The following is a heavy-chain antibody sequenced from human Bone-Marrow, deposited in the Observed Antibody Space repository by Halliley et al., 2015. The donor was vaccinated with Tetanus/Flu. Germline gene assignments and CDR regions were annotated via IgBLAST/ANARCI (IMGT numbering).Heavy chain of an antibody. V-gene: IGHV4-59*01. CDR1: GASISSYS. D-gene: IGHD4-4*01. CDR2: ISDSGST. CDR3: ASERGNDDFSIWFDS. J-gene: IGHJ5*01. Sequence: TLSLTCTVSGASISSYSWSWIRQPPGKGLEWIGYISDSGSTDYNPSLKSRVTLSVDTSKNQFSLKLRSVTAADTAVYYCASERGNDDFSIWFDSWGQGTLVTVS.